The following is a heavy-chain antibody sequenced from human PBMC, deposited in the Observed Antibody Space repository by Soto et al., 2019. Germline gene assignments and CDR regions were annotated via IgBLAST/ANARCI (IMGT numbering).Heavy chain of an antibody. CDR2: INAANGNT. CDR3: ARVSFETSGYADY. Sequence: QVHLVQSGAEVKKPGASVKVSCKASGYIFSTYTMHWVRQAPGQRLEWMGWINAANGNTKYSQNFQGRVTISRDTSASTAYLVLSSLRSEDTAVYYCARVSFETSGYADYWGQGTLVTVSS. V-gene: IGHV1-3*01. J-gene: IGHJ4*02. D-gene: IGHD3-22*01. CDR1: GYIFSTYT.